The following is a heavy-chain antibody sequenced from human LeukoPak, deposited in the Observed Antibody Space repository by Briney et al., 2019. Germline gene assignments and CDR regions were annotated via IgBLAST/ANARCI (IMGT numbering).Heavy chain of an antibody. J-gene: IGHJ6*02. CDR2: ISYDGSNK. V-gene: IGHV3-30*18. CDR1: GFTFSSYG. CDR3: AKDRVPLCGGDCYSRYYYGMDV. D-gene: IGHD2-21*02. Sequence: GGSLRLSCAASGFTFSSYGMHWVRQAPGKGLEWVAVISYDGSNKYYADSVKGRFTISRDNSKNTLYLQMNSLRAEDTAVYYCAKDRVPLCGGDCYSRYYYGMDVWGQGTTVTVSS.